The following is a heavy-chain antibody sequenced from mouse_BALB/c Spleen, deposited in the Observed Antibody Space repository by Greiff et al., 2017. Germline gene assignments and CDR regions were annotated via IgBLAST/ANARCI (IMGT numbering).Heavy chain of an antibody. Sequence: EVKVVESGGGLVKPGGSLKLSCAASGFTFSSYAMSWVRQTPEKRLEWVASISSGGSTYYPDSVKGRFTISRDNARNILYLQMSSLRSEDTAMYYCARRGDYYGSSAYAMDYWGQGTSVTVSA. CDR1: GFTFSSYA. CDR3: ARRGDYYGSSAYAMDY. J-gene: IGHJ4*01. D-gene: IGHD1-1*01. CDR2: ISSGGST. V-gene: IGHV5-6-5*01.